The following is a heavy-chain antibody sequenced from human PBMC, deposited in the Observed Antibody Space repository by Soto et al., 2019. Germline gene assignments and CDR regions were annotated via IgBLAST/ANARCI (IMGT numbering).Heavy chain of an antibody. Sequence: SETLSLTCTVSGGSISSSSYYWGWIRQPPGKGLEWIGSIYYSGSTYYNPSLKSRVTISVDTSKNQFSLKLSSVTAADTAVYYCARQVEYYFDYWGQGTLVTVSS. V-gene: IGHV4-39*01. CDR2: IYYSGST. CDR1: GGSISSSSYY. J-gene: IGHJ4*02. CDR3: ARQVEYYFDY.